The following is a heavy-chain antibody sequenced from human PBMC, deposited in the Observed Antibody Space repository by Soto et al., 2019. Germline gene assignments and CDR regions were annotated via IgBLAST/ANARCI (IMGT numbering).Heavy chain of an antibody. CDR2: ISYDGSNK. Sequence: GGSLRLSCAASGFTFSSYGMHWVRQAPGKGLEWVAVISYDGSNKYYADSVKGRFTISRDNSKNTLYLQMNSLRAEDTAVYYCAKDRDIVATIGGSNWFDPWGQGTLVTVSS. CDR1: GFTFSSYG. D-gene: IGHD5-12*01. CDR3: AKDRDIVATIGGSNWFDP. J-gene: IGHJ5*02. V-gene: IGHV3-30*18.